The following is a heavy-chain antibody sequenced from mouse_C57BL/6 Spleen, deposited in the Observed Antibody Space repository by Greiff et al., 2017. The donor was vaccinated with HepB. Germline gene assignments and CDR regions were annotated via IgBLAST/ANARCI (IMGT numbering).Heavy chain of an antibody. CDR1: GYTFTSYW. CDR3: ARGITTVVAPHWYFDV. CDR2: IDPNSGST. J-gene: IGHJ1*03. V-gene: IGHV1-64*01. Sequence: QVQLQQPGAELVKPGASVKLSCKASGYTFTSYWMHWVKQRPGQGLEWIGMIDPNSGSTNYNEKFKSKATLTVDKSSSTAYMQLSSLTSEDSAVYYCARGITTVVAPHWYFDVWGTGTTVTVSS. D-gene: IGHD1-1*01.